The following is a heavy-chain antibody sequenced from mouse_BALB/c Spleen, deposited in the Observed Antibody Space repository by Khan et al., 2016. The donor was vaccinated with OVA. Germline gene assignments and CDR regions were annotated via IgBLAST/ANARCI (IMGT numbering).Heavy chain of an antibody. CDR2: ISYDGSN. J-gene: IGHJ3*01. CDR1: GYSIISGYY. Sequence: EVQLQESGPGLVKPSQSLSLTCSVTGYSIISGYYWNWIRQFPGNKLEWMGYISYDGSNNYNPSLKYRISITRDTSKNQFFLKLNSVTSEDTATYDCAPGGYCRGCAYWGQGTLVTVAA. V-gene: IGHV3-6*02. D-gene: IGHD2-12*01. CDR3: APGGYCRGCAY.